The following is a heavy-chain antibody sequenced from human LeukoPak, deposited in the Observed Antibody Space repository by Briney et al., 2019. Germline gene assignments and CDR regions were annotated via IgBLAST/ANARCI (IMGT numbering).Heavy chain of an antibody. J-gene: IGHJ4*02. CDR2: INHSGST. CDR3: ARGKWLDRD. V-gene: IGHV4-34*01. D-gene: IGHD6-19*01. Sequence: SETLSLTCAVYGGSFSDYYWTWIRQPPGKGLEWIGEINHSGSTNYNPSLKSRVTISVDTSKNQFSLNLSSVTAADTAVYYCARGKWLDRDWGQGTLVTVSS. CDR1: GGSFSDYY.